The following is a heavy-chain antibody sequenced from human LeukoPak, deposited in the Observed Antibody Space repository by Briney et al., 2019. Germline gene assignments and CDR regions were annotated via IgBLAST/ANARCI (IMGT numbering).Heavy chain of an antibody. J-gene: IGHJ4*02. D-gene: IGHD3-9*01. CDR3: ARDPSGPGYYDH. Sequence: PSETLSLTCSVSGYSISSGYYWVWIRHPPGKGLEWIGTIYRDGSTYYSTSLKSRVTISVDTSKNQFSLKLTSVTAADTAVYYCARDPSGPGYYDHWGQGTLVTISS. V-gene: IGHV4-38-2*02. CDR2: IYRDGST. CDR1: GYSISSGYY.